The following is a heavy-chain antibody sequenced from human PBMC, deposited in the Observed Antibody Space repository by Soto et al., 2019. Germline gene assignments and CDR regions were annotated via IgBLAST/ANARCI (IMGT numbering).Heavy chain of an antibody. V-gene: IGHV1-8*01. CDR2: MNPNSGNT. D-gene: IGHD6-25*01. CDR1: GYTFTSYD. CDR3: ARGKVKRLAPLVDY. J-gene: IGHJ4*02. Sequence: QVRLVQSGAEVKKPGASVKVSCKASGYTFTSYDINWVRQATGQGLEWMGWMNPNSGNTGYAQKFQGRVTMTRNTSISTAYMELSSLRSEDTAVYYCARGKVKRLAPLVDYWGQGTLVTVSS.